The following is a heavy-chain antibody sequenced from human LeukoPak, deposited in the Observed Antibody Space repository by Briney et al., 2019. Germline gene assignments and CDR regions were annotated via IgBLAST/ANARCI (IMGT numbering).Heavy chain of an antibody. J-gene: IGHJ2*01. CDR3: AREYYDILTGYSSLWYFDL. Sequence: PGGSLRLSCAASGFTFSDYYMRWIRQAPGKGLEWVSYISSSGSTIYYADSVKGRFTISRDNAKNSLYLQMNSLRAEDTAVYYCAREYYDILTGYSSLWYFDLWGRGTLVTVSS. CDR1: GFTFSDYY. V-gene: IGHV3-11*01. D-gene: IGHD3-9*01. CDR2: ISSSGSTI.